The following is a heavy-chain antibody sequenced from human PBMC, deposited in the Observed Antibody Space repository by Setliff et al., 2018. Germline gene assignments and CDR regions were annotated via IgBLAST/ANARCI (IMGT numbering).Heavy chain of an antibody. CDR2: IYTSGST. CDR3: ARVRITPYCMDV. CDR1: GGSISSYY. V-gene: IGHV4-4*07. Sequence: SETLSLTCTVSGGSISSYYWSWIRQPAGKGLEWIGRIYTSGSTNYNPSLKSRVTISVDTSKNQFSLKLYSVTAADTAVYFCARVRITPYCMDVWGKGTTVTVSS. D-gene: IGHD3-10*01. J-gene: IGHJ6*03.